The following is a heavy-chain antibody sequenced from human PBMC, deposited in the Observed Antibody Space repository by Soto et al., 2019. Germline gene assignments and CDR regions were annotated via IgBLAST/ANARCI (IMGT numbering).Heavy chain of an antibody. V-gene: IGHV4-4*07. J-gene: IGHJ4*02. CDR2: VYSSGTT. D-gene: IGHD3-10*01. CDR1: VGSINSYW. Sequence: SEPLSLTCSVSVGSINSYWWSWIRQPAGKVLEWIGLVYSSGTTDYNPSLNSRATLSVGTSKNQVSLKLRFVTAGDTALYYCARDIGSYAYGEGYWGQGIQVT. CDR3: ARDIGSYAYGEGY.